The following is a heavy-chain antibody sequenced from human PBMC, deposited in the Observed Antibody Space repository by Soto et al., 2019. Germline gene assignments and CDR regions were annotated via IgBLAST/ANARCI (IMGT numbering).Heavy chain of an antibody. J-gene: IGHJ4*02. D-gene: IGHD4-4*01. CDR3: ARAYSNYFDY. Sequence: SETLSLTCTVSGGSISSGGYYWSWIRQHPGKGLEWIGYIYYSGSTYYNPSLKSRVTISVDTSKNQFSLKLSSVTAADTAVYYCARAYSNYFDYWGQGTLVTVSS. V-gene: IGHV4-31*03. CDR2: IYYSGST. CDR1: GGSISSGGYY.